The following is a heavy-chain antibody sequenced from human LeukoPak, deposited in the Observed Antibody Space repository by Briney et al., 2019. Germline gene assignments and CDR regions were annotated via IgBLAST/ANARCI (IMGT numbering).Heavy chain of an antibody. CDR1: GFTFSTYS. CDR3: ARDVKVGASPFDY. V-gene: IGHV3-48*02. J-gene: IGHJ4*02. CDR2: ISSSSTI. D-gene: IGHD1-26*01. Sequence: SGGSLRLSCATSGFTFSTYSMNWVRQAPGKGLEWVSYISSSSTITYADSVEGRFTIPRDNAKNSLYLQMNSLRDEDTAVYYCARDVKVGASPFDYWGQGTLVTVSS.